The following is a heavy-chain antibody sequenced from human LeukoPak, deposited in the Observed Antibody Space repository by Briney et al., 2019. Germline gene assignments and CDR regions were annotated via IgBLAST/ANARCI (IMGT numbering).Heavy chain of an antibody. CDR2: IRSKAYGGTT. D-gene: IGHD3-3*01. CDR3: TRDLHDFWSGSLDYFDY. Sequence: GGSLRLSCTASGFTFGDYAMSWFRQAPGKGLEWVGFIRSKAYGGTTEYAASVKGRFTISRDDSKSIAYLQTNSLKTEDTAVYYCTRDLHDFWSGSLDYFDYWGQGTLVTVPS. J-gene: IGHJ4*02. CDR1: GFTFGDYA. V-gene: IGHV3-49*03.